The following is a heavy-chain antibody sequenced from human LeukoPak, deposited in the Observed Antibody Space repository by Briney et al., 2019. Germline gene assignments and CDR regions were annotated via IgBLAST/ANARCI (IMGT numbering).Heavy chain of an antibody. CDR1: GGSFSGYY. CDR3: ARGRIAAAGTVIDY. V-gene: IGHV4-34*01. J-gene: IGHJ4*02. Sequence: SETLSLTCAVNGGSFSGYYWSWIRQPPRKGLEWIGEINHSGSTNYNPSLKSRVTISVDTSKNQFSLKLSSVTAADTAVYYCARGRIAAAGTVIDYWGQGTLVTVSS. D-gene: IGHD6-13*01. CDR2: INHSGST.